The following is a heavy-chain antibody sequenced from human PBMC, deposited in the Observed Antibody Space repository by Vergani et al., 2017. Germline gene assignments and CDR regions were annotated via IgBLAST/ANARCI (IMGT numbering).Heavy chain of an antibody. CDR2: VNQDGSDE. CDR3: VRVPLIRRGSGNYGINNYHGMDV. D-gene: IGHD3-10*01. CDR1: GFISSSYW. J-gene: IGHJ6*02. V-gene: IGHV3-7*01. Sequence: EGQLVESGGDWVQRGGSLRLSCAASGFISSSYWMSWVRQAPGKGLEWVANVNQDGSDEYYVDSVRGRFTISRDNAKNSIYLQMNSLRAEDTAVYFCVRVPLIRRGSGNYGINNYHGMDVWGQGTTVIVSS.